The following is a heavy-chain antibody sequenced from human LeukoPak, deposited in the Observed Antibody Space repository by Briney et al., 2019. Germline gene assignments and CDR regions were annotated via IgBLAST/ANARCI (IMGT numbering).Heavy chain of an antibody. CDR2: INPSGGST. Sequence: ASVKVSCKASGYTFTSYYMHWVRQAPGQGLEWMGIINPSGGSTSYAQKFQGRVTMTRDTSTSTVYMELSSLRSEDTAVYYCARGRLGDTAPTYLDYWGQGTLVTVSS. CDR1: GYTFTSYY. D-gene: IGHD5-18*01. CDR3: ARGRLGDTAPTYLDY. V-gene: IGHV1-46*01. J-gene: IGHJ4*02.